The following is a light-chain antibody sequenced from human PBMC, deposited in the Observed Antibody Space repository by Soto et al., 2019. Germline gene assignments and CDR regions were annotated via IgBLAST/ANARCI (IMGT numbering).Light chain of an antibody. CDR1: QAISSN. Sequence: EIVMTQSPATLSVSRGERATLSCRANQAISSNLAWYQQKPGQAPRLLIYDASNRATGIPDRFSGSGSGPDFTLTIRRLEADDFAVYYCQQYGSSPRTFGQGTKVDI. CDR3: QQYGSSPRT. J-gene: IGKJ1*01. V-gene: IGKV3-20*01. CDR2: DAS.